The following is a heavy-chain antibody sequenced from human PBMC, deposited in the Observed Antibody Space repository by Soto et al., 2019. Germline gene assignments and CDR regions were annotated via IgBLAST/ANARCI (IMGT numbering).Heavy chain of an antibody. V-gene: IGHV1-46*01. J-gene: IGHJ4*02. CDR2: INPSDGGT. CDR1: GGTFSSYA. D-gene: IGHD5-12*01. Sequence: GASVKVSCKASGGTFSSYAISWVRQAPGQGLDWMGIINPSDGGTSYAQKFQGRVTMARDTSTSTVYMELSSLRSEDTAVYYSARVGLVAAKGYYDYWGQGTLVTVSS. CDR3: ARVGLVAAKGYYDY.